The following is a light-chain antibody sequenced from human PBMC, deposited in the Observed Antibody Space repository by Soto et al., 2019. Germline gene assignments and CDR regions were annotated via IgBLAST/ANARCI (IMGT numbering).Light chain of an antibody. V-gene: IGKV1-9*01. J-gene: IGKJ3*01. Sequence: DIQLTQSPSFLSASVGDRVSITCRASQGISTYLAWYQQKPGKAPKLLIYAASTLQSGVPSRFSGSGSETEFTLTISSLQPDDFATYYCQQLNMYPFTFGPGTKVDFK. CDR2: AAS. CDR3: QQLNMYPFT. CDR1: QGISTY.